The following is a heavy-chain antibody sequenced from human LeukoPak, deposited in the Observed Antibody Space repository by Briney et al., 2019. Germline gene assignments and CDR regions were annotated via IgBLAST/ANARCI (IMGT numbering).Heavy chain of an antibody. Sequence: SETLSLNCTVFGDSVTCYFLNSGRQPPGNGPEWIGHIYKIGTTNYNPSLKSRLTISADTSNNQFSLQLRSVTAADTAVYYCVIGVGWQPDYWGQGALVTVSS. CDR2: IYKIGTT. CDR1: GDSVTCYF. V-gene: IGHV4-59*02. J-gene: IGHJ4*02. D-gene: IGHD2-15*01. CDR3: VIGVGWQPDY.